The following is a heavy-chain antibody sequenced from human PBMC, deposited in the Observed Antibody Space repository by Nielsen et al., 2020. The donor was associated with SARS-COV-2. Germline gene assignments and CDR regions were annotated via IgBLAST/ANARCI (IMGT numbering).Heavy chain of an antibody. CDR2: IYYSGST. Sequence: GSLRLSCTVSGGSISRSSYYWGWIRQSPGKGLEWIGSIYYSGSTYYNPSLKSRVTISVDTSKNQFSLKLSSVTAADTAVNYCARPLSSSWYSDGMDVWGQGTTVTVSS. CDR3: ARPLSSSWYSDGMDV. D-gene: IGHD6-13*01. J-gene: IGHJ6*02. V-gene: IGHV4-39*01. CDR1: GGSISRSSYY.